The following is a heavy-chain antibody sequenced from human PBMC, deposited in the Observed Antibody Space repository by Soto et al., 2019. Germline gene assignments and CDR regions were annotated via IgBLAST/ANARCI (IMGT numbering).Heavy chain of an antibody. J-gene: IGHJ4*02. CDR3: TVWGSGNDFGAA. CDR1: GFTFSDHY. CDR2: SKNKADSYTT. Sequence: EVQLVESGGGLVQPGGSLRLSCAASGFTFSDHYMDWVRQAPGKGLEWVGRSKNKADSYTTEYAASVKGRLTISRDGSKNSLFLQMNSLMTEATAVYYCTVWGSGNDFGAAWGQGILVTVSS. D-gene: IGHD3-10*01. V-gene: IGHV3-72*01.